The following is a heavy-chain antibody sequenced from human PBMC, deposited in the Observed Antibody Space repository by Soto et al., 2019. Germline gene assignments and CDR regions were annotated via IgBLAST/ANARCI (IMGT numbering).Heavy chain of an antibody. Sequence: QVQLQESGPGLVKPSETLSLTCAVSGGSISSFYWSWMRPPQGKGLEGIESIYYPGSTDYNPPLKSRVTISVDKSKNQFSRQLRSVTAADTAVYYCAAGQSEYFWSGYNWFDPGGQGTLVSVSS. CDR2: IYYPGST. CDR3: AAGQSEYFWSGYNWFDP. V-gene: IGHV4-59*01. CDR1: GGSISSFY. D-gene: IGHD3-3*01. J-gene: IGHJ5*02.